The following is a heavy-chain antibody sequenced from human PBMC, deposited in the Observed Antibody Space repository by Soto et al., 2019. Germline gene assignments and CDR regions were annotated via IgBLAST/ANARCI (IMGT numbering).Heavy chain of an antibody. CDR3: ANGSGSYYNGYYYYGMDV. Sequence: ASVKVSCKASGGTFSSYAISWVRQAPGQGLEWMGGIIPTFGTANYAQKFQGRVTITADESTSTAHMELSSLRSEDTAVYYCANGSGSYYNGYYYYGMDVWGQGTTVTVSS. J-gene: IGHJ6*02. D-gene: IGHD3-10*01. CDR1: GGTFSSYA. V-gene: IGHV1-69*13. CDR2: IIPTFGTA.